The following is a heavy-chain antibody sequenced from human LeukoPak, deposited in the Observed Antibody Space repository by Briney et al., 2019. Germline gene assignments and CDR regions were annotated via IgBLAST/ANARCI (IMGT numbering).Heavy chain of an antibody. Sequence: PGGSLRLTCAASGFTFSDYYMSWIRQAPGKGLEWVSYISSSGSTIYYADSVKGRFTISRDNAKNSLYLQMNSLRAEDTAVYYCARSAIFGVVIHPRWFDPWGQGTLVTVSS. J-gene: IGHJ5*02. CDR1: GFTFSDYY. CDR3: ARSAIFGVVIHPRWFDP. CDR2: ISSSGSTI. V-gene: IGHV3-11*04. D-gene: IGHD3-3*01.